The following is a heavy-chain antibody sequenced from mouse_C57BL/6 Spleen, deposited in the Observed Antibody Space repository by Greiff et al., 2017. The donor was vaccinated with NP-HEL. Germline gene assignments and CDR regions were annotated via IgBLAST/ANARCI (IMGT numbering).Heavy chain of an antibody. Sequence: VKLQESGPELVKPGASVKISCKASGYAFSSSWMNWVKQRPGKGLEWIGRIYPGDGDTNYNGKFKGKATLTADKSSSTAYMQLSSLTSEDSAVYFCATTARGLDYWGQGTTLTVSS. CDR2: IYPGDGDT. CDR3: ATTARGLDY. J-gene: IGHJ2*01. CDR1: GYAFSSSW. V-gene: IGHV1-82*01. D-gene: IGHD1-2*01.